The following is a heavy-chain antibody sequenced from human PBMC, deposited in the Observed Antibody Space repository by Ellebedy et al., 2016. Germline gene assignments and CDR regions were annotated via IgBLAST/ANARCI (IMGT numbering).Heavy chain of an antibody. D-gene: IGHD1-26*01. CDR2: ISNDGINK. J-gene: IGHJ4*02. Sequence: GESLKISXTGSGFPFRDFAMTWFRQAPGKGLEWVAFISNDGINKYYADSVKGRFTISRDDSKSTLYVQMNSLRAEDTAVYYCVRGTDYAFDYWGQGTLVTVSS. CDR3: VRGTDYAFDY. V-gene: IGHV3-30*03. CDR1: GFPFRDFA.